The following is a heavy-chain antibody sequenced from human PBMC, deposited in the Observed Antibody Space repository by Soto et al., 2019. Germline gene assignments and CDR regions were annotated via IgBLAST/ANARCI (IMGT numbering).Heavy chain of an antibody. CDR1: GYPVTAYY. CDR2: INPATGAA. J-gene: IGHJ3*02. D-gene: IGHD3-3*01. Sequence: QLHLVQSGAVVKKPGASVTVSCSASGYPVTAYYMHWVRQAPGRGLEWMGGINPATGAAKYTQTCQARVTITRDTPTITVFMELGGRTSEAAAFFYGARGGGVGVAGSAAFDMWGQGTLVTVSS. CDR3: ARGGGVGVAGSAAFDM. V-gene: IGHV1-2*02.